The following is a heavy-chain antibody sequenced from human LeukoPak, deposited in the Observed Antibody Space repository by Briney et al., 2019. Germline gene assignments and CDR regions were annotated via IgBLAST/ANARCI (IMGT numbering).Heavy chain of an antibody. J-gene: IGHJ3*02. V-gene: IGHV4-59*01. CDR1: GGSISSYY. D-gene: IGHD3-22*01. Sequence: SETLSLTCTVSGGSISSYYWSWIRQPPGKGLEWIGYIYYSGSTNYNPSLKSRVTISVDTSKNQFSPKLSSVTAADTAVYYCARRGYYDSSGSFAFDIWGQGTMVTVSS. CDR2: IYYSGST. CDR3: ARRGYYDSSGSFAFDI.